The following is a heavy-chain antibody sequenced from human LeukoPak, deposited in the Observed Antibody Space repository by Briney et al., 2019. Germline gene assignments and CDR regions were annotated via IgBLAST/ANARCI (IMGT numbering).Heavy chain of an antibody. CDR3: ARDGILLWLGESYNWFDP. J-gene: IGHJ5*02. D-gene: IGHD3-10*01. CDR1: GYTFTSYY. Sequence: ASVKVSCKASGYTFTSYYMHWVRQAPGQGLEWMGIINPSGGSTSYAQKFQGRVTMTRDTSTSTVYMELSSLGSEDTAVYYCARDGILLWLGESYNWFDPWGQGTLVTVSS. V-gene: IGHV1-46*01. CDR2: INPSGGST.